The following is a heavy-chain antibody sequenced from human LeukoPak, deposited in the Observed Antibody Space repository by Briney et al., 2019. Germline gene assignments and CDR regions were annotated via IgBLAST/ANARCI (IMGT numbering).Heavy chain of an antibody. V-gene: IGHV3-21*04. D-gene: IGHD2-15*01. Sequence: GGSLRLSCAASGFTFSSYSMNWVRQAPGKGLEWVSSISSSSSYIYYADSVKGRFTISRDDSKKTLYLQMSSLRAEDTAVYYCAKDWSAAHWGQGTLVTVSS. J-gene: IGHJ4*02. CDR2: ISSSSSYI. CDR1: GFTFSSYS. CDR3: AKDWSAAH.